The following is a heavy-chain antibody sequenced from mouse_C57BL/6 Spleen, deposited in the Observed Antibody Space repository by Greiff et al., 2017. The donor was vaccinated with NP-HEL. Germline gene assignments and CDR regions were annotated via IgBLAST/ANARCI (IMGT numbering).Heavy chain of an antibody. CDR3: AKKGDYNYAMDY. Sequence: QVQLQQSGPGLVQPSQSLSITCTVSGFSLTSYGVHWVRQSPGKGLEWLGVIWRGGSTDYNAAFMSRLSITKDNSKSQVFFKMNSLQADDTAIYXCAKKGDYNYAMDYWGQGTSVTVSS. J-gene: IGHJ4*01. CDR1: GFSLTSYG. CDR2: IWRGGST. D-gene: IGHD2-12*01. V-gene: IGHV2-5*01.